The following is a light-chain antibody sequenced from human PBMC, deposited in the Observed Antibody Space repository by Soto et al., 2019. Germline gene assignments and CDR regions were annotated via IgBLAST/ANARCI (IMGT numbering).Light chain of an antibody. Sequence: QSALTQPASVTGSPGQSITISCTGTSSDVGSYNLVSWYQQHPGKAPKLMIYEGIKRPSGASNRFSGFKFGNTASLTISGLQAEDEADYYCCSYAGSSTVIFGGGTKLTVL. CDR3: CSYAGSSTVI. J-gene: IGLJ2*01. CDR2: EGI. CDR1: SSDVGSYNL. V-gene: IGLV2-23*01.